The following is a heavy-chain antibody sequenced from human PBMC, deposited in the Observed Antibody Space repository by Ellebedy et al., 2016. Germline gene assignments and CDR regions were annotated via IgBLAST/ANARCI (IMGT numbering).Heavy chain of an antibody. CDR1: GYSFTSYW. CDR3: ARSYDSSGYSFDS. J-gene: IGHJ4*02. Sequence: GESLKISXKGSGYSFTSYWISWVRQMPGKGLEWMGRIDPSDSYTNYSPSFQGHVTISADKSISTAYLQWSSLKASDTAMYYCARSYDSSGYSFDSWGQGTLVNVSS. D-gene: IGHD3-22*01. CDR2: IDPSDSYT. V-gene: IGHV5-10-1*01.